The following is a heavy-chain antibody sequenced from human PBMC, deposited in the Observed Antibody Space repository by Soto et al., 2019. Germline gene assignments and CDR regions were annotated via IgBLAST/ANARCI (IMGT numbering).Heavy chain of an antibody. J-gene: IGHJ5*02. V-gene: IGHV4-39*07. CDR3: ARGRDIVVVPAAMPRGGGWFDP. CDR2: IYYSGST. Sequence: SETLSLTCTVSGGSISSSSYYWGWIRQPPGKGLEWIGSIYYSGSTNYNPSLKSRVTISVDTSKNQFSLKLSSVTAADTAVYYCARGRDIVVVPAAMPRGGGWFDPWGQGTLVTVSS. D-gene: IGHD2-2*01. CDR1: GGSISSSSYY.